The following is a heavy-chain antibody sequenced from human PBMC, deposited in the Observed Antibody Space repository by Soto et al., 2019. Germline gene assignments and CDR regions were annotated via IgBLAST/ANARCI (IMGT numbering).Heavy chain of an antibody. CDR1: GYTFTNYW. D-gene: IGHD1-26*01. J-gene: IGHJ3*02. CDR3: ARDRSNSRYDAFDI. V-gene: IGHV5-51*01. CDR2: IHPGDSDS. Sequence: GESLKISCKGSGYTFTNYWIGWVRQMPGKGLEWMAIIHPGDSDSTYSPSFQGQVTISADKSISTAYLQWSSLKASDTAMYYCARDRSNSRYDAFDIWGQGTMVTVSS.